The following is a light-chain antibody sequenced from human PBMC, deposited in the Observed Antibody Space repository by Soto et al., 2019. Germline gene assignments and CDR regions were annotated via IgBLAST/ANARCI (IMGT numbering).Light chain of an antibody. V-gene: IGKV3-11*01. J-gene: IGKJ4*01. Sequence: EIVLTQSPATLSLSPGERATLSCRASQSVSSYLAWYQQKPGQAPRLLIYDASNRATGIPARFSGSGSGTDFTLTISSLEPEDFAVYYCQQPSNWPLSLTFGGGTKVNIK. CDR1: QSVSSY. CDR2: DAS. CDR3: QQPSNWPLSLT.